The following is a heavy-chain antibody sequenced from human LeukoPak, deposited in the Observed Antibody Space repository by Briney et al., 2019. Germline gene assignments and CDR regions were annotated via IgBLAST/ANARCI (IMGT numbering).Heavy chain of an antibody. V-gene: IGHV3-48*02. CDR1: GFTFSSYS. Sequence: GGSLRLSCAASGFTFSSYSMSWVRQAPGKGLEWVSYITSTSSTVYYADSVKGRFTISRDNAKNSLFLQMNSLRDEDTSVYYCARAVTVVTRGGLVFDYWGQGTLVTVSS. D-gene: IGHD2-21*02. CDR2: ITSTSSTV. CDR3: ARAVTVVTRGGLVFDY. J-gene: IGHJ4*02.